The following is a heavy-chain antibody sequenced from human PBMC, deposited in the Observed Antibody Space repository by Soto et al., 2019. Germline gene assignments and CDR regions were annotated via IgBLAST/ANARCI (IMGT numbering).Heavy chain of an antibody. Sequence: ASVKVSCKASGYTFTSYGISWVRQAPGQGLEWMGWISAYNGNTNYAQKLQGRVTMTTDTSTSTAYMELRSLRSDDTAVYYCARAGVCTNGVCYKGSGYNWFDPWGKGTLVTVSS. D-gene: IGHD2-8*01. CDR3: ARAGVCTNGVCYKGSGYNWFDP. J-gene: IGHJ5*02. CDR2: ISAYNGNT. CDR1: GYTFTSYG. V-gene: IGHV1-18*01.